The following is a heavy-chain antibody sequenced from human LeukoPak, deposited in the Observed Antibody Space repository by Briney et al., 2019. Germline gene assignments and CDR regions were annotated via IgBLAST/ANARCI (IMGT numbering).Heavy chain of an antibody. Sequence: PSETLSLTCTVSVGSIRGYYWTWIRQPAGKGLEWIGRIYSSGTAYYNPSLESRVTISVDTSRNQFSLRLSAVTAADTAVYYCARQGIAARLYYYYYYMDVWGKGTTVTVSS. V-gene: IGHV4-4*07. CDR3: ARQGIAARLYYYYYYMDV. CDR2: IYSSGTA. D-gene: IGHD6-6*01. CDR1: VGSIRGYY. J-gene: IGHJ6*03.